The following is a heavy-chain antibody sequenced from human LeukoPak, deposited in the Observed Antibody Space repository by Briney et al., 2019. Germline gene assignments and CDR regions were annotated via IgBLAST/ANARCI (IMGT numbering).Heavy chain of an antibody. CDR1: GGSISSYY. Sequence: PSETLSLTCTVSGGSISSYYWSWIRQPAGKGLEWIGRIYTSGSTNYNPSLKSRVTISVDKSKNQFSLKLNSVTAADTAVYYCARRGSGWSFDYWGQGTLVTVSS. CDR2: IYTSGST. V-gene: IGHV4-4*07. CDR3: ARRGSGWSFDY. J-gene: IGHJ4*02. D-gene: IGHD6-19*01.